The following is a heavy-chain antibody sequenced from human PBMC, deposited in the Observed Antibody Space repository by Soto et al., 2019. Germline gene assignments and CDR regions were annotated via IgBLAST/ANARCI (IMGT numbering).Heavy chain of an antibody. J-gene: IGHJ4*02. CDR1: GFTFTGYF. D-gene: IGHD1-26*01. V-gene: IGHV1-2*02. Sequence: GASVKVSCKASGFTFTGYFMHWVRQAPGQGLEWMGWINSNSGGTNYAQKFQGRVTMTRDTSISTAYMELSRLRSDDTAVYYCAILVGATSSDYWGQGTLVTVSS. CDR3: AILVGATSSDY. CDR2: INSNSGGT.